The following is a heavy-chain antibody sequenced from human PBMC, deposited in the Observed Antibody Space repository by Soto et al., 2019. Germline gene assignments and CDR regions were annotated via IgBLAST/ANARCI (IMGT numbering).Heavy chain of an antibody. CDR1: GGCISSGPYS. CDR3: ARLGGYCSSTSCYGYYGMDV. CDR2: FYYSGST. V-gene: IGHV4-39*01. D-gene: IGHD2-2*01. J-gene: IGHJ6*02. Sequence: PSETLSLTCTVSGGCISSGPYSWGWIRQPPGKGLEWIGTFYYSGSTYYNPSLESRVTISVDTSKNQFSLKVSSVTAADTAVYYCARLGGYCSSTSCYGYYGMDVWGQGTTVTVSS.